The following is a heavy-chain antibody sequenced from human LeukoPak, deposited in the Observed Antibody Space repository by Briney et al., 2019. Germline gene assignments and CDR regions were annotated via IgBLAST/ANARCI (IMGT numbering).Heavy chain of an antibody. D-gene: IGHD3-10*01. CDR1: GGSISSYY. CDR3: ARASPGAWFGELSHDY. V-gene: IGHV4-59*01. Sequence: SSETLSLTCTVSGGSISSYYWSWIRQPPGKGLEWIGYIYYSGSTNYNPSLKSRVTISVDTSKNQFSLKLSSVTAADTAVYYCARASPGAWFGELSHDYWGQGTLVTVSS. J-gene: IGHJ4*02. CDR2: IYYSGST.